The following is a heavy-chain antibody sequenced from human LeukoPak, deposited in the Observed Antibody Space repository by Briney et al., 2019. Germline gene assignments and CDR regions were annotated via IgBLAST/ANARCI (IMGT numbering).Heavy chain of an antibody. CDR2: IYSGGRT. J-gene: IGHJ4*02. V-gene: IGHV3-53*01. D-gene: IGHD1-26*01. Sequence: PGGSLRLSCAASGFTVSSNYMSWVRQAPGKGLEWVSVIYSGGRTYYADSVKGRFTISRDNSKNTLYLQMNSLRAEDTAVYYCARDVVGATTRDYWGQGTLVTVSS. CDR1: GFTVSSNY. CDR3: ARDVVGATTRDY.